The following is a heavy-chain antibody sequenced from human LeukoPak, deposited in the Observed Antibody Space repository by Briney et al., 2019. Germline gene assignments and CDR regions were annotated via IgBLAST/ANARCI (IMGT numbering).Heavy chain of an antibody. CDR3: ARMSPRYYYGSGGLPGSDY. Sequence: SETLSLTCAVSGVSISSSNWWSWVRQPPGKGPEWIGEIYHSGSTNYNPSLKSRVTISVDKSKNQFSLKLSSVTAADTAVYYCARMSPRYYYGSGGLPGSDYWGQGTLVTVSS. V-gene: IGHV4-4*02. D-gene: IGHD3-10*01. CDR2: IYHSGST. CDR1: GVSISSSNW. J-gene: IGHJ4*02.